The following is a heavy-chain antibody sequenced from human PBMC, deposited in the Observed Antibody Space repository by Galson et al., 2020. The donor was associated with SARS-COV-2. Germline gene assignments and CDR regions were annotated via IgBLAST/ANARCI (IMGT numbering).Heavy chain of an antibody. J-gene: IGHJ3*02. V-gene: IGHV3-30-3*01. CDR3: ARGCSSTSCYIGDAFYI. CDR1: GFTFNSYA. D-gene: IGHD2-2*02. CDR2: ISYDGSNK. Sequence: GESLKISCAASGFTFNSYALHWVRQAPGKGLEWVAVISYDGSNKYYADPVKGRFTISRDNSKNTLYLQMNSLRAEDTAVYYCARGCSSTSCYIGDAFYIWGQGTMFTVSS.